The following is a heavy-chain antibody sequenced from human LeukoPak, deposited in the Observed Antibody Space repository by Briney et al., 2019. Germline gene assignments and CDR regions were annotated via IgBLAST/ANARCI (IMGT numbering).Heavy chain of an antibody. CDR2: ISAYDGST. V-gene: IGHV1-18*01. Sequence: ASVKVSCKASGYTFVDYAINWVRQAPGQGLEWMGWISAYDGSTHYAQKFQGRVTMTTDTSTTTAYMELRSLRSDDTAMYYCARDRLGVGADFAYWGQGTLVTVSS. CDR3: ARDRLGVGADFAY. D-gene: IGHD1-26*01. CDR1: GYTFVDYA. J-gene: IGHJ4*02.